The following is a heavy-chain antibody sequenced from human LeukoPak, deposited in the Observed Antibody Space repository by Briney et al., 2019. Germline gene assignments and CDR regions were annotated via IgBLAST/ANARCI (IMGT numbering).Heavy chain of an antibody. Sequence: SVTVSCKASGGAFSSYAISWVRQAPGQGLEWMGRIIPILGIANYAQKFQGRVTITADKSTSTAYMELSSLRSEDAAVYYCASAVYAMDYYYGMDVWGQGTTVTVSS. D-gene: IGHD2-8*01. CDR1: GGAFSSYA. V-gene: IGHV1-69*04. CDR3: ASAVYAMDYYYGMDV. CDR2: IIPILGIA. J-gene: IGHJ6*02.